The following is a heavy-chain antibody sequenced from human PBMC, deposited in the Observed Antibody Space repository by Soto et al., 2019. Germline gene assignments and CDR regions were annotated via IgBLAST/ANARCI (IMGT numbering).Heavy chain of an antibody. D-gene: IGHD3-10*01. CDR2: IYYSGST. J-gene: IGHJ3*02. V-gene: IGHV4-28*01. CDR3: ARMGRTHEGFDI. Sequence: ETWTFGYAVSDYAISSGSWWGWIGKNPRKALEWIGYIYYSGSTYYNPSTKRRVNMSVDTSKDQFSLKLSSVTAVDTAVYYCARMGRTHEGFDIWGQARMV. CDR1: DYAISSGSW.